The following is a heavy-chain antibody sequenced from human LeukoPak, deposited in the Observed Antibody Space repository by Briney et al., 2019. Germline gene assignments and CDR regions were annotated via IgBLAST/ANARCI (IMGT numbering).Heavy chain of an antibody. CDR2: FDPEDGET. V-gene: IGHV1-24*01. Sequence: GASVKVSCKVSGYTLTELSMHWVRQAPGKGLEWMGGFDPEDGETIYAQKFQGRVTMTEDTSTDTAYMELSSLRSEDTAVYYCATKSQDYRTNYYFDYWGQGTLVTVSS. CDR1: GYTLTELS. J-gene: IGHJ4*02. CDR3: ATKSQDYRTNYYFDY. D-gene: IGHD4-11*01.